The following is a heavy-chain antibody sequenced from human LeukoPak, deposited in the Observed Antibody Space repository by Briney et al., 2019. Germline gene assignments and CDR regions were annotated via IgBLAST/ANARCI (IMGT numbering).Heavy chain of an antibody. Sequence: SQTLSLTCAVSGGSISSGGYSWSWIRQPPGKGLEWIGEINHSGSTNYNPSLKSRVTISVDTSKNQFSLKLSSVTAADTAVYYCASRGRSTVTTTLGAYGRGPRSFDYWGQGTLVTVSS. CDR3: ASRGRSTVTTTLGAYGRGPRSFDY. CDR2: INHSGST. J-gene: IGHJ4*02. D-gene: IGHD4-17*01. CDR1: GGSISSGGYS. V-gene: IGHV4-30-2*01.